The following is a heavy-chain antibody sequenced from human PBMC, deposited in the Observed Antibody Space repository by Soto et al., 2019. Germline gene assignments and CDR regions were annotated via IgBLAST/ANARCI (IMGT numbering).Heavy chain of an antibody. CDR2: INSDGSST. Sequence: GGSLRLSCAASGFTFSSYWMHWVRHAPGKGLVWVSRINSDGSSTSYADSVKGRFTISRDNAKNTLYLQMNSLRAEDTAVYYCVRGSAGDAFDIWGQGTMVTVSS. D-gene: IGHD6-19*01. V-gene: IGHV3-74*01. CDR1: GFTFSSYW. J-gene: IGHJ3*02. CDR3: VRGSAGDAFDI.